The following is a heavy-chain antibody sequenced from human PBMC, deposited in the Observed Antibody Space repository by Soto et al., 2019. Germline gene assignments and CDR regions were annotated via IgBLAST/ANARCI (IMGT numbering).Heavy chain of an antibody. J-gene: IGHJ6*02. CDR1: GGSFSGWH. CDR2: ASHTGGT. CDR3: ARCRNLDV. D-gene: IGHD1-1*01. V-gene: IGHV4-34*01. Sequence: QVQVQQWGAGLLKFSETLSLTCAVNGGSFSGWHWNWIRQPPGKGLEWIGEASHTGGTNYNPSLESRVTISVDRSRNQLSLKLTSVSSAGTAVYSCARCRNLDVWGPGTTVIVSS.